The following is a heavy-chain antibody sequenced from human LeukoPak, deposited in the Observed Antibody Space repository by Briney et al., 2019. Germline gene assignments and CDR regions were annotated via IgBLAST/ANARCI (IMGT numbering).Heavy chain of an antibody. CDR1: GYTFTSYD. Sequence: ASVKVSCKASGYTFTSYDINWVRQATGQGLGWMGWMNPNSGNTGYAQKFQGRVTITADESTSTAYMELSSLRSEDTAVYYCARAPGWLGRSPDQNWFDPWGQGTLVTVSS. V-gene: IGHV1-8*01. CDR3: ARAPGWLGRSPDQNWFDP. J-gene: IGHJ5*02. CDR2: MNPNSGNT. D-gene: IGHD5-12*01.